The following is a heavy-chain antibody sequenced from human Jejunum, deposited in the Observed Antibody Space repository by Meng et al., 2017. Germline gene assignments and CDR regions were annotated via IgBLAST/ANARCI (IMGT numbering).Heavy chain of an antibody. CDR3: AKDEGTTIAFDH. D-gene: IGHD1-26*01. V-gene: IGHV1-2*06. CDR2: MNPNNGDT. Sequence: QVHLVQSGAEVKKPGASVRVSCEASGYTFTAYYVHWVRQAPGQGLEWMGRMNPNNGDTNYAQKFQGRVTMTRATSTAYMDLSSLTSDDTAVYYCAKDEGTTIAFDHWGQGTLVTVSS. J-gene: IGHJ4*02. CDR1: GYTFTAYY.